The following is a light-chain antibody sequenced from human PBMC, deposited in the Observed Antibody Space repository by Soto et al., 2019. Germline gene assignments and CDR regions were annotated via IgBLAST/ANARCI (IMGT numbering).Light chain of an antibody. CDR3: CSFAGSSTLLV. CDR1: SSDVGSYNL. J-gene: IGLJ1*01. CDR2: EGS. V-gene: IGLV2-23*01. Sequence: QSALTQPASVSGSPGQSITISCTGTSSDVGSYNLVSWYQQHPGKAPKLMIYEGSQRPSGVSNRFSGSKSGNTASLTISGLQAEDEADYYCCSFAGSSTLLVFGAGTKLTVL.